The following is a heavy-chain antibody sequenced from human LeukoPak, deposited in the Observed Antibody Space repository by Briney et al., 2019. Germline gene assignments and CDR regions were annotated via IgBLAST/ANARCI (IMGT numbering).Heavy chain of an antibody. CDR3: ARSYYGSGSYYNLHDAFDI. CDR2: IIPILGIA. D-gene: IGHD3-10*01. Sequence: GASVKVSCKASGGTFSSYAISWVRQAPGQGLEWMGRIIPILGIANYAQKFQGRVTITADKSTSTAYMELSSLRSEDTAVYYCARSYYGSGSYYNLHDAFDIWGQGTMVTVSS. CDR1: GGTFSSYA. J-gene: IGHJ3*02. V-gene: IGHV1-69*04.